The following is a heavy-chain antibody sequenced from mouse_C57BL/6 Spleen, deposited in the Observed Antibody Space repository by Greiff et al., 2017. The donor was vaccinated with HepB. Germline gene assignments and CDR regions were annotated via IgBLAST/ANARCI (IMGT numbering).Heavy chain of an antibody. Sequence: QVQLKQPGAELVKPGASVKLSCKASGYTFTSYWMHWVKQRPGQGLEWIGMIHPNSGSTNYNEKFKSKATLTVDKSSSTAYMQLSSLTSEDSAVYYCAFNWDEAWFAYWGQGTLVTVSA. CDR1: GYTFTSYW. D-gene: IGHD4-1*01. CDR2: IHPNSGST. V-gene: IGHV1-64*01. J-gene: IGHJ3*01. CDR3: AFNWDEAWFAY.